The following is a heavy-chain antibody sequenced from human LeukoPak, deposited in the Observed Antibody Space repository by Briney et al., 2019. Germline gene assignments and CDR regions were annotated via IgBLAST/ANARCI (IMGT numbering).Heavy chain of an antibody. V-gene: IGHV4-59*01. J-gene: IGHJ3*02. CDR1: GGSISTYY. Sequence: PAETLSLTCTVSGGSISTYYWSWIRQPPGKGLEYIGYIYYSGSTNYNPSLKSRVTMSLDTSKNQFSLKLSSVTAADTAVYYCAREEVPHGFDIWGQGTMVTVSS. CDR3: AREEVPHGFDI. CDR2: IYYSGST.